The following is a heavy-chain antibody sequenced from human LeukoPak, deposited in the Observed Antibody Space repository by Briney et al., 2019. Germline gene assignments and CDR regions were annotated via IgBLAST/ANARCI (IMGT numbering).Heavy chain of an antibody. V-gene: IGHV3-23*01. CDR1: GFTFSSYG. CDR3: AGLPAYYYDTSGFYFDY. J-gene: IGHJ4*02. CDR2: ISGSGDST. D-gene: IGHD3-22*01. Sequence: GGSLRLSCAASGFTFSSYGMNWVRQAPGKGLEWVSSISGSGDSTDYADSVKGRFTISRDNSKNTLYLQMNSLRAEDTAVYYCAGLPAYYYDTSGFYFDYWGQGTLVTVSS.